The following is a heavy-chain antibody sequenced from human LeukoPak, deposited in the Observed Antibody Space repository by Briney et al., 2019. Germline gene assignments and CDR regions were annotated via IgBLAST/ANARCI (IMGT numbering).Heavy chain of an antibody. CDR1: GFSFTTSW. Sequence: GGSLRLSCAASGFSFTTSWMSWVRQAPGKGMEWVASIEQDGSEKYYVDSVKGRFTISRDNAKNSLFLQMNSLRAEDTAVYYCAKGHTSLAPGGQGALVTVSS. CDR2: IEQDGSEK. V-gene: IGHV3-7*01. J-gene: IGHJ4*02. D-gene: IGHD5-18*01. CDR3: AKGHTSLAP.